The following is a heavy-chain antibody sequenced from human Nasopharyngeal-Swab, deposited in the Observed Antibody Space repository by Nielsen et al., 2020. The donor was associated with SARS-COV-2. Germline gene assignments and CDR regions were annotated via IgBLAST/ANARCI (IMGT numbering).Heavy chain of an antibody. CDR3: AKATYYYLPIDY. J-gene: IGHJ4*02. CDR2: IRQDGSEK. D-gene: IGHD3-10*01. CDR1: GFTFSSYW. Sequence: GESLKISCAASGFTFSSYWMSWVRQAPGKGLEWVANIRQDGSEKYYVDSVKGRFTISRDNAKNSLYLQMNSLRTEDTALYYCAKATYYYLPIDYWGQGTLVTVSS. V-gene: IGHV3-7*03.